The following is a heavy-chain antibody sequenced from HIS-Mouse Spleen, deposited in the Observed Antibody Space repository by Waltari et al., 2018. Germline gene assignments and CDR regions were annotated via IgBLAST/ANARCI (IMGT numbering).Heavy chain of an antibody. CDR1: GGPISSSSSY. Sequence: QLQLQESGPGLVKPSETLSPTCTVSGGPISSSSSYWGWIRQPPGKGLEWIGSIYYSGRTYYNPSLKSRVTISVDTSKNQFSLKLSSVTAADTAVYYCAREIPYSSSWYDWYFDLWGRGTLVTVSS. CDR3: AREIPYSSSWYDWYFDL. D-gene: IGHD6-13*01. J-gene: IGHJ2*01. CDR2: IYYSGRT. V-gene: IGHV4-39*07.